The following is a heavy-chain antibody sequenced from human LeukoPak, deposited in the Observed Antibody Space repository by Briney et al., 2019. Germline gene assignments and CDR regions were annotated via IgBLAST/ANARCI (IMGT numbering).Heavy chain of an antibody. V-gene: IGHV1-8*01. CDR1: GYTFTSYD. J-gene: IGHJ4*02. D-gene: IGHD3-22*01. CDR2: MNPNSGNT. CDR3: ATYPIRITMIVADY. Sequence: GASVKVSCKASGYTFTSYDINWVRQATGQGLEWMGWMNPNSGNTGYAQKFQGRVTMTRNTSISTAYMELSSLRSEDTAVYYCATYPIRITMIVADYWGQGTLVTVSS.